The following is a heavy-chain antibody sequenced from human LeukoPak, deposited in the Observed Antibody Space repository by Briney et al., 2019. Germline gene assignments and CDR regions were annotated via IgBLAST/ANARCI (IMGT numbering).Heavy chain of an antibody. J-gene: IGHJ4*02. Sequence: PSETLSPTCSVSGDSISSSSYFWGWIRQPPGKGLEWTGSIDYSGNTYHNPSLKSRVTMSVDTSKNQFSLKLSSVTAADTAVYYCARLDSHGSDDYWGQGILVTVSS. CDR1: GDSISSSSYF. CDR2: IDYSGNT. D-gene: IGHD2-21*01. CDR3: ARLDSHGSDDY. V-gene: IGHV4-39*01.